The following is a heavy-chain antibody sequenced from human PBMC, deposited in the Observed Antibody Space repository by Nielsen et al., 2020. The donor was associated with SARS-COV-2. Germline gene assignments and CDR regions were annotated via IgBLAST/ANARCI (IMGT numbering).Heavy chain of an antibody. J-gene: IGHJ2*01. Sequence: GESLKISCAASGFTFSDYYMSWVCQSPGRGLEWVSYINTPATIYYADSLKGRFTISRDNPKNSLYLQMNSLRAEDTAVYYCARNGHGGYDWSPRYFDLWGRGTLVTVSS. V-gene: IGHV3-11*01. D-gene: IGHD5-12*01. CDR3: ARNGHGGYDWSPRYFDL. CDR2: INTPATI. CDR1: GFTFSDYY.